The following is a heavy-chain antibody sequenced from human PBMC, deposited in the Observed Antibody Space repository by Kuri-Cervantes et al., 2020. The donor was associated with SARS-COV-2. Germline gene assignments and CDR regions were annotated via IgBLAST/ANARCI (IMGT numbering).Heavy chain of an antibody. Sequence: GESLKISCEVSGFLFSASAIHCVRQASGKGLEWVGRVRGKANNYATAYAASVKGRFTISRDDSKNMAYLQMNSLKTEDTAVYYCTREGFPYYYYMDVWGKGTTVTVSS. V-gene: IGHV3-73*01. J-gene: IGHJ6*03. CDR2: VRGKANNYAT. D-gene: IGHD3-3*01. CDR1: GFLFSASA. CDR3: TREGFPYYYYMDV.